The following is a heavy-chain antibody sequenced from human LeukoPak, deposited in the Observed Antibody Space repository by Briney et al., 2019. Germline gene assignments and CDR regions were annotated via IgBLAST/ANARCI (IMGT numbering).Heavy chain of an antibody. D-gene: IGHD3-9*01. CDR1: GGSISSYY. CDR3: ARMYYDILTG. Sequence: SETLSLTCTVSGGSISSYYWSWIRQPPGKGLEWIGYIYYSGSTNYNPSLKSRVTISVDTSKDQFSLKLSSVTAADTAVYYCARMYYDILTGWSQGTLVTVSS. CDR2: IYYSGST. J-gene: IGHJ4*02. V-gene: IGHV4-59*08.